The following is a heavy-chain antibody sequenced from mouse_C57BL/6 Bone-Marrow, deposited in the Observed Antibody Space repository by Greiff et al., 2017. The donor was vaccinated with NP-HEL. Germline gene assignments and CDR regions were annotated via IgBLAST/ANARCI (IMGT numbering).Heavy chain of an antibody. J-gene: IGHJ2*01. Sequence: VKLLEPGAELVRPGASVKLSCKASGYTFTSYGISWVKQRTGQGLEWIGVIYPRSGNTYYNEKFKGKATLTADKSSSTAYMELRSLTSEDSAVYFCSGEGYLDYWGQGTTLTVSS. V-gene: IGHV1-81*01. CDR3: SGEGYLDY. CDR2: IYPRSGNT. CDR1: GYTFTSYG.